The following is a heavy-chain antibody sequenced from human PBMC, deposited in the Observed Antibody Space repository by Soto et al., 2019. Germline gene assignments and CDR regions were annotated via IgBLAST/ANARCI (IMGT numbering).Heavy chain of an antibody. CDR2: IKSKTDGGTT. D-gene: IGHD5-18*01. CDR3: TTDNQWIQLWSNNDY. Sequence: PGGSLRLSCAASGFTFSNAWMNWVRQAPGKGLEWVGRIKSKTDGGTTDYAAPVKGRFTISRDDSKNTLYLQMNSLKTEDTAVYYCTTDNQWIQLWSNNDYWGQGTLVTVSS. V-gene: IGHV3-15*07. CDR1: GFTFSNAW. J-gene: IGHJ4*02.